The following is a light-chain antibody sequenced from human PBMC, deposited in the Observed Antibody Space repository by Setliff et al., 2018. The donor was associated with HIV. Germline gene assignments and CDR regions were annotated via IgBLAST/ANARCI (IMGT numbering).Light chain of an antibody. CDR1: SSDVGSYNL. J-gene: IGLJ1*01. CDR2: QAT. Sequence: QSVLTQPASVSGSPGQSITISCTGTSSDVGSYNLVSWYQQHPGKAPKLMIYQATKRPSGVSNRFSGSKSGNTASLTISGLQAEDEADYYCCSNTGSNTYVFGSGTKVTV. CDR3: CSNTGSNTYV. V-gene: IGLV2-23*01.